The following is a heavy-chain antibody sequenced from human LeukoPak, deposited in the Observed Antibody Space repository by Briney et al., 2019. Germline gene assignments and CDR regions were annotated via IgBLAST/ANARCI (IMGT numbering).Heavy chain of an antibody. J-gene: IGHJ4*02. CDR3: ARVGGQWLVKGVIDY. CDR1: GGSISSSSYY. CDR2: INHSGST. V-gene: IGHV4-39*07. Sequence: SETLSLTCTVSGGSISSSSYYWGWIRQPPGKGLEWIGSINHSGSTNYNPSLKSRVTISVDTSKNQFSLKLSSVTAADTAVYYCARVGGQWLVKGVIDYWGQGTLVTVSS. D-gene: IGHD6-19*01.